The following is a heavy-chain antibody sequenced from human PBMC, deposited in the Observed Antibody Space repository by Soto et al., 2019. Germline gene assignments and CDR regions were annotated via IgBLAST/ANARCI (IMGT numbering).Heavy chain of an antibody. CDR3: ANHVTMVNYYYYMDV. CDR1: GFTFSSYA. J-gene: IGHJ6*03. D-gene: IGHD3-10*01. V-gene: IGHV3-23*01. Sequence: GGSLRLSCAASGFTFSSYAMSWVRQAPGKGLEWVSAISGSGGSTYYADSVKGRFTISRDNSKNTLYLQMNSLRAEDTAVYYCANHVTMVNYYYYMDVWGKGTTVTVSS. CDR2: ISGSGGST.